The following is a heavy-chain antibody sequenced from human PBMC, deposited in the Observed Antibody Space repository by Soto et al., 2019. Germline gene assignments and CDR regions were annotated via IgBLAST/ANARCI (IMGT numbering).Heavy chain of an antibody. V-gene: IGHV1-69*13. CDR1: GGTFSSYA. CDR3: ARVRHITMVRGVNRGYYYYAMDV. D-gene: IGHD3-10*01. CDR2: IIPIFGTA. J-gene: IGHJ6*02. Sequence: SVKVSCKASGGTFSSYAISWVRQAPGQGLEWMGGIIPIFGTANYAQKFQGRVTITADESTSTAYMELSSLRSEDTAVYYCARVRHITMVRGVNRGYYYYAMDVWGQGTTVTVSS.